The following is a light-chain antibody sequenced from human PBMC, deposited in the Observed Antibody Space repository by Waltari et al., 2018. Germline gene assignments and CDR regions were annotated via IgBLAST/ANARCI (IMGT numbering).Light chain of an antibody. CDR3: QQGYSYPII. Sequence: IQMTQSPSSLSASVGDTVTITCQANQDIDNNLNWYQQKPGKAPKLLISRASSLQGGIPSRFSGSGSGTDFTLTISSLQPEDFATYYCQQGYSYPIIFGGGTKVEIK. V-gene: IGKV1-6*01. CDR2: RAS. CDR1: QDIDNN. J-gene: IGKJ4*01.